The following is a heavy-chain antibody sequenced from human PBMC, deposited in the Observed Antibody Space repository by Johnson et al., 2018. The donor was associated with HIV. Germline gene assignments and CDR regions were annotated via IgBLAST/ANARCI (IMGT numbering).Heavy chain of an antibody. CDR3: ARDESYRKYALTAFDI. CDR1: GFILSSYW. Sequence: EVQLVESGGGLVQPGGSLRLSCAASGFILSSYWMSWVRQAPGKGLEWVANIKQDGSEKYYVVSVKGRFTISRDNAKNSLHLQMNSLRVEDTAVYYCARDESYRKYALTAFDIWGQGTMVTVSS. D-gene: IGHD1-14*01. J-gene: IGHJ3*02. CDR2: IKQDGSEK. V-gene: IGHV3-7*03.